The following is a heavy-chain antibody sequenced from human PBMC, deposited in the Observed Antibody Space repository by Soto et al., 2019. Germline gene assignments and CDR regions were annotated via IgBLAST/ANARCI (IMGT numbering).Heavy chain of an antibody. CDR3: ATRMYSTSWYYFVS. Sequence: EVQLLESGGGFVQPGGSLRLSCAASGFTFTNYALSWVRQAPGKGLEWVATIGGGSGSTSYADSVTGRFSISRENSKNTLYLQMSSLRAEDTALYYCATRMYSTSWYYFVSWGQGTLVTVSS. V-gene: IGHV3-23*01. CDR1: GFTFTNYA. J-gene: IGHJ4*02. CDR2: IGGGSGST. D-gene: IGHD6-13*01.